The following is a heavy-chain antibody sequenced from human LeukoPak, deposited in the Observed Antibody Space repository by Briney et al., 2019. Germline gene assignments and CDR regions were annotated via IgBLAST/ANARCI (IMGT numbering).Heavy chain of an antibody. Sequence: KPSETLSLTCTDSGGSIISYYWSWIRQPAGRGLEWIGRIYSSGSTNYNPSLKSRVTISLDKSKNQFSLKLSSVSAADTAVYYCARGGSSGPDYWGQGTLVTVSS. CDR3: ARGGSSGPDY. J-gene: IGHJ4*02. D-gene: IGHD6-19*01. CDR1: GGSIISYY. V-gene: IGHV4-4*07. CDR2: IYSSGST.